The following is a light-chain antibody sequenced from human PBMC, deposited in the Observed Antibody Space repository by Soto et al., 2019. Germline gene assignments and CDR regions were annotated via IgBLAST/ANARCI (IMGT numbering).Light chain of an antibody. J-gene: IGLJ2*01. CDR2: DVI. V-gene: IGLV2-14*03. CDR3: SSYTNTNPHVV. CDR1: SSDVGGYNF. Sequence: QSALTQPASVSASPGQSITISCTGSSSDVGGYNFVSWYQYHPGQAPKLMIYDVITRPSGVSNRFSGSKSGNTASLTISGLQAEDEADYYCSSYTNTNPHVVFGGGTKLTVL.